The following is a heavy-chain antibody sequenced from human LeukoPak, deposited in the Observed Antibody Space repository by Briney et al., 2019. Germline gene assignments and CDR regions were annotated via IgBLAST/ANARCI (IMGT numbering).Heavy chain of an antibody. CDR2: ISSSSSYI. J-gene: IGHJ4*02. CDR1: GFTFSSYS. Sequence: GGSLRLSCAASGFTFSSYSMNWVRQAPGKGLEWVSSISSSSSYIYYADSVKGRFTISRDNAKNSLYLQMNSLRAEDTAVYYCARVSTLGSGSSLRSYYFDYWGQGTLVTVSS. CDR3: ARVSTLGSGSSLRSYYFDY. V-gene: IGHV3-21*04. D-gene: IGHD3-10*01.